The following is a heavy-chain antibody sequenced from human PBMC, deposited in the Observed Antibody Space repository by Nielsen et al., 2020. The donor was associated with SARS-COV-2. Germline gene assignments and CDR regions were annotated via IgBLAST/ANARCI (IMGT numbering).Heavy chain of an antibody. CDR2: INHSGST. V-gene: IGHV4-34*01. J-gene: IGHJ5*02. Sequence: SETLSLTCAIYGGSFSGYYWSWIRQPPGKGLEWIGEINHSGSTNYNPSLKSRVTISVDTSKNQFSLKLSSVTAADTAVYYCARGLRLLWFGELSYWFDPRGQGTLVTVSS. D-gene: IGHD3-10*01. CDR3: ARGLRLLWFGELSYWFDP. CDR1: GGSFSGYY.